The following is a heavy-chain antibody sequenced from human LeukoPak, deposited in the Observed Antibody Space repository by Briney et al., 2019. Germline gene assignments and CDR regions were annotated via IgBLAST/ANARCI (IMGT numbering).Heavy chain of an antibody. CDR1: GGSISSYY. D-gene: IGHD2-15*01. CDR2: IYTSGST. CDR3: ARDMAATVWYFDL. J-gene: IGHJ2*01. Sequence: SETLSLTCTVSGGSISSYYWSWIRQPAGKGLEWIGRIYTSGSTNYNPSLKSRVTMSVDTSKNQFSLKLSSVAAADTAVYYCARDMAATVWYFDLWGRGTLVTVSS. V-gene: IGHV4-4*07.